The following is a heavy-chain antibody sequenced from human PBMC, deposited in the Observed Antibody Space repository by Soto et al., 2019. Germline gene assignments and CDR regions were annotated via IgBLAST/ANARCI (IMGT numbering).Heavy chain of an antibody. CDR2: INHSGST. Sequence: QVQLQQWGAGLLKPSETLSLTCAVYGGSFSGYYWSWIRQPPGKGLEWIGEINHSGSTNYNPSLKSLVTVSVDTAKNQFSLKLSSVTAADTAVYYCASLRGYSYGSNWFDPWGQGTLFTVSS. CDR1: GGSFSGYY. CDR3: ASLRGYSYGSNWFDP. V-gene: IGHV4-34*01. J-gene: IGHJ5*02. D-gene: IGHD5-18*01.